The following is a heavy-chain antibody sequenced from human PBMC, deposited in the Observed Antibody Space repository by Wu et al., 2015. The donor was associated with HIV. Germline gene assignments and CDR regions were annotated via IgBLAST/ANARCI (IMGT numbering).Heavy chain of an antibody. Sequence: QVQLVQSGAEVKKPGASVKVSCKASGYTFTSYDINWVRQATGQGLEWMGWMNPNSGNTGYAQKFQGRVTMTRNTSISTAYMELSSLRSEDTAVYYCARGEYVVAATQDAFDIWGQGTMVTVSS. CDR2: MNPNSGNT. D-gene: IGHD2-15*01. J-gene: IGHJ3*02. V-gene: IGHV1-8*01. CDR1: GYTFTSYD. CDR3: ARGEYVVAATQDAFDI.